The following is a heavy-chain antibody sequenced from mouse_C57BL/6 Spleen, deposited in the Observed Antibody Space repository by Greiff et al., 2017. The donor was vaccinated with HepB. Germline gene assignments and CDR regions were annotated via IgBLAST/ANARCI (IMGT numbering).Heavy chain of an antibody. D-gene: IGHD3-2*02. CDR3: ARDSQATFYAMDY. CDR1: GFTFSDFY. Sequence: EVKLMDSGGGLVQSGRSLRLSCATSGFTFSDFYMEWVRQAPGKGLEWIAASRNKANDYTTEYSASVKGRFIVSRDTSQSILYLQMNALRAEDTAIYYCARDSQATFYAMDYWGQGTSVIVSS. CDR2: SRNKANDYTT. J-gene: IGHJ4*01. V-gene: IGHV7-1*01.